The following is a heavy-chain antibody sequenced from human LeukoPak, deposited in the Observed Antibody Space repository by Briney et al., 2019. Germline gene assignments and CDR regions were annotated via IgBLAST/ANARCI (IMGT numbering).Heavy chain of an antibody. Sequence: PGGSLRLSCAASGFTFTNSAMHWVRQAPGRGLEWVAVISYDGSNAYYADSVKGRFTISRDNSKNTLYLQMNSLRAEDTAVYYCAKAKNEFGSVDYWGQGTLVTVSS. CDR2: ISYDGSNA. CDR3: AKAKNEFGSVDY. V-gene: IGHV3-30*04. J-gene: IGHJ4*02. D-gene: IGHD3-10*01. CDR1: GFTFTNSA.